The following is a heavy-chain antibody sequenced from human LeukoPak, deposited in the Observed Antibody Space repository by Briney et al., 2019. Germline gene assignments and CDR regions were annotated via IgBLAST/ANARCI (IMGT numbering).Heavy chain of an antibody. D-gene: IGHD3-22*01. V-gene: IGHV3-23*01. Sequence: GGSLRLSCAASGFIFSTYGMHWVRQAPGKGLEWVSAISGSGGSTYYADSVKGRFTISRDNSKNTLYLQMNSLKTEDTAVYYCTTDKDYYDSSGYYLFPPFDYWGQGTLVTVSS. CDR3: TTDKDYYDSSGYYLFPPFDY. CDR2: ISGSGGST. CDR1: GFIFSTYG. J-gene: IGHJ4*02.